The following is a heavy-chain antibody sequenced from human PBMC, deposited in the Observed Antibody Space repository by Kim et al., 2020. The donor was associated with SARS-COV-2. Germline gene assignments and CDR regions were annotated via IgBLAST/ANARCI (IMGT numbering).Heavy chain of an antibody. CDR1: GFTFSGHW. D-gene: IGHD2-15*01. CDR2: IKQDGSDK. Sequence: GGSLRLSCAASGFTFSGHWMNWVRQAPGKGLEWVANIKQDGSDKYYLDSVKGRFTISRDNAKNSLNLQMNGLRAEDTAVYYCAREIVNYYGFDVWGQGTTVTVSS. V-gene: IGHV3-7*03. J-gene: IGHJ6*02. CDR3: AREIVNYYGFDV.